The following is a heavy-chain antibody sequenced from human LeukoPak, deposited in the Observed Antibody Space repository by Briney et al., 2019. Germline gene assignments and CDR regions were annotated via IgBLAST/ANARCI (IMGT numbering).Heavy chain of an antibody. D-gene: IGHD3-16*01. J-gene: IGHJ4*02. CDR2: ISSTGGTK. CDR3: ARAPYGDNGYTAEVADY. Sequence: GGSLRLSCAASGFTFSDYYMTWIRQAPGKGLEWVSYISSTGGTKYYADSVKGRFTISRDNAENSLYLQMNSLRAEDTAVYYCARAPYGDNGYTAEVADYWGQGTLVTVSS. V-gene: IGHV3-11*01. CDR1: GFTFSDYY.